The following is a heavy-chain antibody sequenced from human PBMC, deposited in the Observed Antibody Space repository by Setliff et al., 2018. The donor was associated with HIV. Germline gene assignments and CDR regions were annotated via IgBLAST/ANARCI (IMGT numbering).Heavy chain of an antibody. CDR3: VRGTLDF. J-gene: IGHJ4*02. CDR1: GFTFSTYG. Sequence: GGSLRLSCEASGFTFSTYGMNWVRHAPGKGLEWVAQISSSGFPIYYADSVRGRFTAARDNGTNSLFLQINSLRAEDTAVYYCVRGTLDFWGQGNLVTVSS. CDR2: ISSSGFPI. V-gene: IGHV3-48*01.